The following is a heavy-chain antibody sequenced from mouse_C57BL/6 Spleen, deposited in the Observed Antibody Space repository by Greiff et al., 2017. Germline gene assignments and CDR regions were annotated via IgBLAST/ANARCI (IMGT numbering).Heavy chain of an antibody. CDR2: IRNKANGYTT. CDR3: ARWILTGTWYFDV. V-gene: IGHV7-3*01. J-gene: IGHJ1*03. CDR1: GFTFTDYY. D-gene: IGHD4-1*01. Sequence: EVQLQESGGGLVQPGGSLSLSCAASGFTFTDYYMSWVRQPPGKALEWLGFIRNKANGYTTEYSASVKGRFTISRDNSQSILYLQMNALRAEDSATYYCARWILTGTWYFDVWGTGTTVTVSS.